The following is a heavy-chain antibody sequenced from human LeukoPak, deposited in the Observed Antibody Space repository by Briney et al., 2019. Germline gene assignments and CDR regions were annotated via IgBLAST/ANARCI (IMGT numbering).Heavy chain of an antibody. CDR1: GFTFSSYG. Sequence: GRSLRLSCAASGFTFSSYGMHWVRQAPGKGLEWVAVISYDGSNKYYAGSVKGRFTISRDNSKNTLYLQMNSLRAEDTAVYYCARDLHCTNGVCRNWYFDLWGRGTLVTVSS. D-gene: IGHD2-8*01. J-gene: IGHJ2*01. V-gene: IGHV3-30*03. CDR3: ARDLHCTNGVCRNWYFDL. CDR2: ISYDGSNK.